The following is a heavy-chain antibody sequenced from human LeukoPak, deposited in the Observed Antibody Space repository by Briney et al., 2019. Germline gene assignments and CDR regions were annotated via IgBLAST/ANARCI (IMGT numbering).Heavy chain of an antibody. CDR1: GGSISSNY. Sequence: PSETLSLTCTVSGGSISSNYWSWIRQPPGNGLEWIGYVSYSGGTNYSPSLKSRVTLSVDTSKNQFSLKLSSVTAADTAVYYCARRAPYSYEWSTLDYWGQGTLVTVSS. J-gene: IGHJ4*02. CDR2: VSYSGGT. D-gene: IGHD5-18*01. V-gene: IGHV4-59*01. CDR3: ARRAPYSYEWSTLDY.